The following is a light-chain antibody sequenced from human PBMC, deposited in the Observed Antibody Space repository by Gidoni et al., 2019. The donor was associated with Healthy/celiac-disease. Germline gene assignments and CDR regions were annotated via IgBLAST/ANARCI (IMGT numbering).Light chain of an antibody. CDR2: LNSDGSH. CDR3: QTSGTGIPHVV. CDR1: SGHSSYA. Sequence: QRVRTQSPSAPASLGASVKLTCTLSSGHSSYAIAWHQQQPEKGPRYVLKLNSDGSHSKGDGIPDRFSGSSSGAARYLTISSLQSEDEADYYYQTSGTGIPHVVFGGGTKLTVL. J-gene: IGLJ2*01. V-gene: IGLV4-69*01.